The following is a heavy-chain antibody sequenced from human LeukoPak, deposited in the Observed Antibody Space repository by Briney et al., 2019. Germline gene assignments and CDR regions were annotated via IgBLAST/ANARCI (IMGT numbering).Heavy chain of an antibody. V-gene: IGHV4-59*01. D-gene: IGHD3-22*01. CDR3: AREYDSSGYYMGFDP. CDR2: IYYSGST. J-gene: IGHJ5*02. CDR1: GGSISSYY. Sequence: SETLSLTCTVSGGSISSYYWSWIRQPPGKGLEWIGYIYYSGSTNYNPSLKSRVTISVDTSKDQFSLKLSSVTAADTAVYYCAREYDSSGYYMGFDPWGQGTLVTVSS.